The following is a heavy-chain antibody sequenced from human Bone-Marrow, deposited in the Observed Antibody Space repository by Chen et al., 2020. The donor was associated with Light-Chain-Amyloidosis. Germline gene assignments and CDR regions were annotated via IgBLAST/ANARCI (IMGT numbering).Heavy chain of an antibody. CDR2: INTYNGNT. CDR3: ARDGSGTWFDP. J-gene: IGHJ5*02. V-gene: IGHV1-18*04. D-gene: IGHD1-26*01. Sequence: QVQLVQSGAEEKKPGASVKVSCKTSGYTFTSYGINWARQAPGQGLEWMGWINTYNGNTQFAQKFQGRVTLTTDTSTSTAYMEFRTLRSDDTAVYYCARDGSGTWFDPWGQGTPVTVSS. CDR1: GYTFTSYG.